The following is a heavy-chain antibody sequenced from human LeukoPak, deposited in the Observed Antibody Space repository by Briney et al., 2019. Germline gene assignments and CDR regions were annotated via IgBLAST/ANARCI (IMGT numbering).Heavy chain of an antibody. V-gene: IGHV3-30-3*01. Sequence: GGSLRLSCAASGSTFSSYAMHWVRQAPGKGLEWVAVISYDGSNKYYADSVKGRFTISRDNSKNRLYLQMNSRRAEDTAVYYCARRGSWYLLYYYYGMDVWGQGTTVTVSS. CDR2: ISYDGSNK. J-gene: IGHJ6*02. CDR3: ARRGSWYLLYYYYGMDV. D-gene: IGHD6-13*01. CDR1: GSTFSSYA.